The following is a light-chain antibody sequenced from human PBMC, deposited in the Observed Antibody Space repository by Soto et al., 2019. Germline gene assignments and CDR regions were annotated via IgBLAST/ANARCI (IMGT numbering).Light chain of an antibody. CDR3: GSITRSSTSV. CDR2: DVT. CDR1: SSDVGGFEY. Sequence: QSALSQPASVSGSPGQSITISCTGTSSDVGGFEYVSWYQHQPGKAPKLIIYDVTKRPSGISNLFSGSKSGNTASLTISGIQAEDACDYYCGSITRSSTSVFGTGNKINVL. J-gene: IGLJ1*01. V-gene: IGLV2-14*01.